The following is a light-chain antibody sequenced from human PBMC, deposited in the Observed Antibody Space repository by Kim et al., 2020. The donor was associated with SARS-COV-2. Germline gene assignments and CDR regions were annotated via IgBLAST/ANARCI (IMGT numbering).Light chain of an antibody. CDR2: EDN. V-gene: IGLV6-57*02. CDR1: SGSIASNY. Sequence: NFMLTQPHSVSESPGKTVTISCTGSSGSIASNYVQWYQQRPGSAPPTVIYEDNQRPSGVPDRFSGSIDSSSNSASLTIAGLKTEDEADYYCQSYDSSNQVFGGGTQLTVL. CDR3: QSYDSSNQV. J-gene: IGLJ3*02.